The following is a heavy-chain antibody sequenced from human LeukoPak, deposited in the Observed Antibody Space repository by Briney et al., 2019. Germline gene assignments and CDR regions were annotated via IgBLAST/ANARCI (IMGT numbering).Heavy chain of an antibody. CDR2: IRYDGSNK. V-gene: IGHV3-30*02. CDR3: AKVKYDSQRGAFDT. D-gene: IGHD3-22*01. Sequence: GGSLRLSCAASGFTFSSYGMHWVRQAPGKGLEWVAFIRYDGSNKYYADSVKGRFTISRDNSKNTLYLQMNSLRAEDTAVYYCAKVKYDSQRGAFDTWGQGTMVTVSS. J-gene: IGHJ3*02. CDR1: GFTFSSYG.